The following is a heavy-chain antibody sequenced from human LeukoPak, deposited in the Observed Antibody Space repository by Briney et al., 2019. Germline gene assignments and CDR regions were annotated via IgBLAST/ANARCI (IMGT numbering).Heavy chain of an antibody. CDR1: XFTFXXXX. Sequence: GGSLRLSCTVSXFTFXXXXXNWVXQAPGXXXXXXXXXRSTAFGDTAEYAASVKGRFTISRDDSKSIAYLQMHSLKTEDTAVYYCTRDRGSSTLGDYWGQGNLVTVSS. CDR2: XRSTAFGDTA. D-gene: IGHD7-27*01. V-gene: IGHV3-49*04. J-gene: IGHJ4*02. CDR3: TRDRGSSTLGDY.